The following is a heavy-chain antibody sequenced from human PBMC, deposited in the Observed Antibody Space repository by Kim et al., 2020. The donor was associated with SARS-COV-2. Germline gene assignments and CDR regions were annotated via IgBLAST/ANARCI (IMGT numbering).Heavy chain of an antibody. Sequence: SETLSLTCAVYGGSFSGYYWSWIRQPPGKGLEWIGEINHSGSTNYNPSLKSRVTISVDTSKNQFSLKLSSVTAADTAVYYCARGRYYDFWSGYPGVYFDYWGQGTLITVSS. CDR3: ARGRYYDFWSGYPGVYFDY. V-gene: IGHV4-34*01. CDR1: GGSFSGYY. D-gene: IGHD3-3*01. CDR2: INHSGST. J-gene: IGHJ4*02.